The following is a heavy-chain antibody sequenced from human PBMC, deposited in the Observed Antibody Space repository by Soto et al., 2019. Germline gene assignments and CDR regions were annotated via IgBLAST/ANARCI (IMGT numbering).Heavy chain of an antibody. Sequence: QVQLVQSGAEVKKPGSSVKVSCKASGGTFSSYAISWVRQAPGQGLEWMGGIIPIFGTANYAQKFQGRVTITAVESTSTAYMELSSLRSEDTAVYYCARVYYGSGSRYYYYYGMDVWGQGTTVTVSS. CDR1: GGTFSSYA. V-gene: IGHV1-69*01. D-gene: IGHD3-10*01. CDR2: IIPIFGTA. J-gene: IGHJ6*02. CDR3: ARVYYGSGSRYYYYYGMDV.